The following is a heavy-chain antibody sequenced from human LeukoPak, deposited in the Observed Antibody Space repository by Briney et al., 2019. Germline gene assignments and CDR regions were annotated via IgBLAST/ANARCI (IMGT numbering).Heavy chain of an antibody. J-gene: IGHJ4*02. Sequence: GGCLRLACTASGFTVGDYAMSWFRQARGKGLEWVGFIRGKAYGGTTEYTAAVKGRLTISRDDSKSISDLEMNSLKTENTAVYYCTSGEDRYYYDSSGYYYVPSYFDYWGQGPLVTVSS. D-gene: IGHD3-22*01. CDR3: TSGEDRYYYDSSGYYYVPSYFDY. V-gene: IGHV3-49*01. CDR1: GFTVGDYA. CDR2: IRGKAYGGTT.